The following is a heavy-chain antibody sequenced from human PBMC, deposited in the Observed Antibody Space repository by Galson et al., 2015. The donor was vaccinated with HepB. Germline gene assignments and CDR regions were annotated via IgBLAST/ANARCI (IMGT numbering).Heavy chain of an antibody. Sequence: ETLSLTCTVSGGSISSYYWSWIRQPPGKGLEWIGYIYYSGSTNYNPSLKSRVTISVDTSKNQFSLKLSSVTAADTAVYYCARFRSAQQWLVLKSFYAFDIWGQGTMVTVSS. J-gene: IGHJ3*02. CDR3: ARFRSAQQWLVLKSFYAFDI. CDR2: IYYSGST. CDR1: GGSISSYY. D-gene: IGHD6-19*01. V-gene: IGHV4-59*08.